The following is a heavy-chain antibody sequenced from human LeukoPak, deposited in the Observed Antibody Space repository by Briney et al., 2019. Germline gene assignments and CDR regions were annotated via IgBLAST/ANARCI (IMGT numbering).Heavy chain of an antibody. Sequence: TGGSLRLSCVASGFIFSTFEFNWVRQAPGKGLEYVSAISSNGGSTYYADSVKGRFTISRDNSKNTLYLQMSSLRAEDTAVYYCVKDSRSDSSGYSHFDYWGQGTLVTVSS. CDR3: VKDSRSDSSGYSHFDY. CDR2: ISSNGGST. D-gene: IGHD3-22*01. CDR1: GFIFSTFE. J-gene: IGHJ4*02. V-gene: IGHV3-64D*06.